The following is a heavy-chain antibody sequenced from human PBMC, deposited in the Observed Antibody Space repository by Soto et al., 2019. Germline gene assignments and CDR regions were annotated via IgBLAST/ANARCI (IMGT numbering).Heavy chain of an antibody. J-gene: IGHJ5*02. CDR3: AKDGTEGSGWYVH. D-gene: IGHD2-15*01. CDR2: ISWNSGSI. Sequence: LRLSCAASGFTFDDYAMHWVRQAPGKGLEWVSGISWNSGSIGFADSVKGRFTISRDNAKNSLYLQMNSLRAEDTALYYCAKDGTEGSGWYVHWGQGTLVTVSS. CDR1: GFTFDDYA. V-gene: IGHV3-9*01.